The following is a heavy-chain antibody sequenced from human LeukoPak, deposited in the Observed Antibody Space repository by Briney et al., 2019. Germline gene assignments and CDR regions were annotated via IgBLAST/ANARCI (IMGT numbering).Heavy chain of an antibody. D-gene: IGHD4-17*01. CDR3: ARDYGDAFDV. CDR2: VNPDGSGT. Sequence: PGGSLRLSCAASGFTFSSYWMHWVRQAPGKGLVWVSRVNPDGSGTDYADSVKGRFTISRDNAKNALFLQMNSLRAEDTAVYYCARDYGDAFDVWGQGTMVTVSS. J-gene: IGHJ3*01. V-gene: IGHV3-74*01. CDR1: GFTFSSYW.